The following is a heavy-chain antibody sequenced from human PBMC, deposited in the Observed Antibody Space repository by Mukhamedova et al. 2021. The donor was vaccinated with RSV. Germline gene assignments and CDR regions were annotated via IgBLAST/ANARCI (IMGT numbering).Heavy chain of an antibody. J-gene: IGHJ4*02. CDR2: ISYDGSNK. CDR3: ARSEAGRSCFDY. Sequence: VAVISYDGSNKYYADSVKGRFTISRDNSKNTLYLQMNSLRAEDTAVYYCARSEAGRSCFDYWGQGTLVTVSS. D-gene: IGHD6-19*01. V-gene: IGHV3-30-3*01.